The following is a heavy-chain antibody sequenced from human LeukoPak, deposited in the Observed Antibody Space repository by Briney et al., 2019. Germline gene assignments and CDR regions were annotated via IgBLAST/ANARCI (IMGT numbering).Heavy chain of an antibody. V-gene: IGHV4-30-2*01. CDR3: ARHGGSSPPY. Sequence: PSETLSLTCTVSGVSISSGGYYWNWIRQPPGKGLEWIGYIFHSGSTYHNPSLKSRVTISVDTSKNQFSLKLSSVTAADTAVYYCARHGGSSPPYWGQGTLVTVSS. J-gene: IGHJ4*02. D-gene: IGHD2-15*01. CDR2: IFHSGST. CDR1: GVSISSGGYY.